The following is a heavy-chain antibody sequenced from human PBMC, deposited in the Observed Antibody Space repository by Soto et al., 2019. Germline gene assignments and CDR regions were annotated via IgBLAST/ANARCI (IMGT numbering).Heavy chain of an antibody. J-gene: IGHJ6*02. Sequence: SLRPSFAVSGFTIDDYAMHWVRQAPGKGLEWVSGISWNSGSIGYADSVKGRFAISRDNAKNSLYLQMNSLRAEDTALYYCAKDTAKGYYYYGMDVWGQGTKVTVSS. D-gene: IGHD2-15*01. V-gene: IGHV3-9*01. CDR2: ISWNSGSI. CDR1: GFTIDDYA. CDR3: AKDTAKGYYYYGMDV.